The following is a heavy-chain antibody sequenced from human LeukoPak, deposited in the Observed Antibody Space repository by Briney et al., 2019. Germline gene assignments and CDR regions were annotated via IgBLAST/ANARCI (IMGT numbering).Heavy chain of an antibody. CDR1: GYSLADLS. J-gene: IGHJ6*02. Sequence: ASVKVSCKVSGYSLADLSMHWVRQAPGIGLEWMGGFDPEEGEIIYAQKVQGRVTLTEDPSTDTAYLELTSLKSEDTAVYYCATSSDYYGNTYHYGMDVWGQGTTVTVSS. CDR3: ATSSDYYGNTYHYGMDV. V-gene: IGHV1-24*01. CDR2: FDPEEGEI. D-gene: IGHD4-11*01.